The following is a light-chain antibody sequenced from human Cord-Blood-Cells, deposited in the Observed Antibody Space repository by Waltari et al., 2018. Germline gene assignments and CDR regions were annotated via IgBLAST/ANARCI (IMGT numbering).Light chain of an antibody. J-gene: IGKJ1*01. CDR3: QQSYSTPPT. V-gene: IGKV1-39*01. Sequence: DIQMTQSPSSLSASVADRVTITCPSSQSISSYLNWYQQKPGKAPKLLIYAASSLQSGVPSRFSGSGSGTDFTLTISSLQPEDFATYYCQQSYSTPPTFGQGTKVEIK. CDR2: AAS. CDR1: QSISSY.